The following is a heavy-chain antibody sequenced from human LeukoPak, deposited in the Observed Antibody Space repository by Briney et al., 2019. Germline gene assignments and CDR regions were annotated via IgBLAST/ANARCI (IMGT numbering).Heavy chain of an antibody. CDR3: ARSGYSGYDSGGY. D-gene: IGHD5-12*01. V-gene: IGHV1-2*02. CDR2: INPNSGST. J-gene: IGHJ4*02. CDR1: GYIFTGYY. Sequence: ASVKVSCKASGYIFTGYYMHWVRQAPGQGLEWMGWINPNSGSTNYAQKFQGRVTMTKDTSISTAYMELSRLRSDDTAVYYCARSGYSGYDSGGYWGQGTLVTVSS.